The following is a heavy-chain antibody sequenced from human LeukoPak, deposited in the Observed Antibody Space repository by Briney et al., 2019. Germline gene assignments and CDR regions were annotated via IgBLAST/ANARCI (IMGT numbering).Heavy chain of an antibody. V-gene: IGHV1-69*13. D-gene: IGHD1-26*01. CDR3: AGRIVGAMGAFDI. Sequence: SVKVSCKASGGTSSSYAISWVRQAPGQGLEWMGGIIPIFGTANYAQKFQGRVTITADESTSTAYMELSSLRSEDTAVYYCAGRIVGAMGAFDIWGQGTMVTVSS. CDR2: IIPIFGTA. J-gene: IGHJ3*02. CDR1: GGTSSSYA.